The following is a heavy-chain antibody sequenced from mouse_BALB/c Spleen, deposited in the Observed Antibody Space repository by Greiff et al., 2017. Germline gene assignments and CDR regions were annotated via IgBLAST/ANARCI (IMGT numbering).Heavy chain of an antibody. CDR1: GFTFSSFG. CDR3: ARTGTPWFAY. J-gene: IGHJ3*01. CDR2: ISSGSSTI. D-gene: IGHD4-1*01. V-gene: IGHV5-17*02. Sequence: DVKLVESGGGLVQPGGSRKLSCAASGFTFSSFGMHWVRQAPEKGLEWVAYISSGSSTIYYADTVKGRFTISRDNPKNTLFLQMTSLRSEDTAMYYCARTGTPWFAYWGQGTLVTVSA.